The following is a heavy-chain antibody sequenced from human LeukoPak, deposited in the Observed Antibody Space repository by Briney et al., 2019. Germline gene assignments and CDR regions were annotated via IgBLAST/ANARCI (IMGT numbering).Heavy chain of an antibody. CDR3: ARQNMTMVTTGVYYYYYMDV. CDR1: GYTFTSYD. J-gene: IGHJ6*03. V-gene: IGHV1-8*01. CDR2: MNPNSGNT. Sequence: ASVKVSCKASGYTFTSYDINWVRQATGQGLEWMGWMNPNSGNTGYAQKFQGRVTMTRNTSISTAYMELSSLRSEDTAVYYCARQNMTMVTTGVYYYYYMDVWGKGTTVTVSS. D-gene: IGHD4/OR15-4a*01.